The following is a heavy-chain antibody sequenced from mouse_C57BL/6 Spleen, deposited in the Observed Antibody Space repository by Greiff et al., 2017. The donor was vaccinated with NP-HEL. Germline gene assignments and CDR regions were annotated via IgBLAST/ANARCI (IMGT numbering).Heavy chain of an antibody. D-gene: IGHD3-2*02. CDR2: IDPETGGT. CDR3: TRRGSSGYVLFDY. CDR1: GYTFTDYE. V-gene: IGHV1-15*01. Sequence: QVQLQQSGAELVRPGASVTLSCKASGYTFTDYEMHWVKQTPVHGLEWIGAIDPETGGTAYNQKFKGKAILTADKSSSTAYMELRSLTSEDSAVYYCTRRGSSGYVLFDYWGQGTTLTVSS. J-gene: IGHJ2*01.